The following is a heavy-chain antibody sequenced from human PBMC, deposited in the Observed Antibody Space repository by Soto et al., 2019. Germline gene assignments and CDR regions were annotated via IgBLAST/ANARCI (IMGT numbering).Heavy chain of an antibody. V-gene: IGHV3-48*02. J-gene: IGHJ4*02. CDR2: ISSGASSI. Sequence: GGSLRLSCVVSGFTFSTYGMTWVRQAPGKGLEWVSYISSGASSIFYADSVKGRFTISRDDAKNSLYLQMNSLRDEDTAVYYCARVGAVEYWGQGTLVTVAS. D-gene: IGHD3-16*01. CDR3: ARVGAVEY. CDR1: GFTFSTYG.